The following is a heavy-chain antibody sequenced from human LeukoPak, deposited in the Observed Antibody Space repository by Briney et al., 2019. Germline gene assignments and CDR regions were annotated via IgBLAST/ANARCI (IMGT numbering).Heavy chain of an antibody. D-gene: IGHD6-13*01. CDR3: ANDAAQQQLSNLFYGMDV. V-gene: IGHV3-30-3*02. CDR2: ISYDGSNK. Sequence: PGGSLRLSCAASGFTFSNYAMHWVRQAPGKGLEWVAFISYDGSNKYYADSVKGRFTISRDNSKNTLYLQMNSLRAEDTAVYFCANDAAQQQLSNLFYGMDVWGQGTTVTVSS. CDR1: GFTFSNYA. J-gene: IGHJ6*02.